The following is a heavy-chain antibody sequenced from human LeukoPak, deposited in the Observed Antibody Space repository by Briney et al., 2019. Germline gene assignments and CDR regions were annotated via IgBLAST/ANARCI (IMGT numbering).Heavy chain of an antibody. CDR2: IIPIFGTA. V-gene: IGHV1-69*06. D-gene: IGHD3-22*01. Sequence: SVKVSCKASGGTFSSYAISWVRQAPGQGLEWMGGIIPIFGTANYAQKFQGRVTITADKSTSTAYMELSSLRSEDTAVYYCARGLAADSSGYYYYYYMDVWGKGTTVTISS. CDR3: ARGLAADSSGYYYYYYMDV. J-gene: IGHJ6*03. CDR1: GGTFSSYA.